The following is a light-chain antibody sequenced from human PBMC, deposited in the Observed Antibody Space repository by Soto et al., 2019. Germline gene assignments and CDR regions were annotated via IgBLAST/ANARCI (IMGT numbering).Light chain of an antibody. Sequence: DIKMTQSPSTLSGSVGDRVTITCRASQTISSWLAWYQQKPGEAPKLLIYAASTLQSGVPPRFSGSGSGTEFTLTISSLQPEDFASYYCQKLDNFPLTFGQGTRLEIK. J-gene: IGKJ5*01. CDR3: QKLDNFPLT. V-gene: IGKV1-5*01. CDR2: AAS. CDR1: QTISSW.